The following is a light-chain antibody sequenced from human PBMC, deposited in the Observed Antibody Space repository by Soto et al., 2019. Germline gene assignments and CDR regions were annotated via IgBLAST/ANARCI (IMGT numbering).Light chain of an antibody. V-gene: IGLV1-44*01. CDR2: SNN. CDR3: AVWDDSLTGSWV. J-gene: IGLJ3*02. CDR1: SSNIGYNS. Sequence: QSVLTQSPSASGTPGQRVTISCSGSSSNIGYNSVSWYQQLPGTAPKLLIYSNNLRPSGVPDRFSGSKSGTSASLAISGLQSEDEADYYCAVWDDSLTGSWVFGGGTKLTVL.